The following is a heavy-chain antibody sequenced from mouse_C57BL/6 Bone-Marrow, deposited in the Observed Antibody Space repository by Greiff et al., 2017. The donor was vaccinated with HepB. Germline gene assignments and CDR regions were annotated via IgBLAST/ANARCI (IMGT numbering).Heavy chain of an antibody. CDR2: IDPSDSYT. CDR1: GYTFTSYW. CDR3: ARFDYPGDYAMDY. D-gene: IGHD2-4*01. Sequence: QVQLKQPGAELVKPGASVKLSCKASGYTFTSYWMQWVKQRPGQGLEWIGEIDPSDSYTNYNQKFKGKATLTVDTSSSTAYMQLSSLTSEDSAVYDCARFDYPGDYAMDYWGQGTSVTVSS. J-gene: IGHJ4*01. V-gene: IGHV1-50*01.